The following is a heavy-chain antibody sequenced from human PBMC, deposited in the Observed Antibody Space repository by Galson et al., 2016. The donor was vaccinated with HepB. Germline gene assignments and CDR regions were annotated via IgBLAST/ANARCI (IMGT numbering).Heavy chain of an antibody. CDR3: AREGYSSGHCGAFDI. J-gene: IGHJ3*02. CDR1: GFVFNNYP. Sequence: SLRLSCAASGFVFNNYPMTWVRQAPGKGLEWVSTIGSGGFQHYADSVKGRFTVSRDNSRNTLYLQMDGLTDDDTALYFCAREGYSSGHCGAFDIWGRGTVVAVSS. CDR2: IGSGGFQ. D-gene: IGHD6-19*01. V-gene: IGHV3-23*01.